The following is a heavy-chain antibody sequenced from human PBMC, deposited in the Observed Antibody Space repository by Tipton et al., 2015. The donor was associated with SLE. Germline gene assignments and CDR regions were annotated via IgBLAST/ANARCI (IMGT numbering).Heavy chain of an antibody. V-gene: IGHV3-48*03. J-gene: IGHJ6*03. CDR2: ISSSGSTI. CDR1: GFTFSSYE. Sequence: SLRLSCAASGFTFSSYEMNWVRQAPGKGLEWVSYISSSGSTIYYADSVKGRFTISRDNAKNSLYLQMNSLRAEDTAVYYCARDLTGTTSLYYYYYMDVWGKGTTVTVSS. CDR3: ARDLTGTTSLYYYYYMDV. D-gene: IGHD1-20*01.